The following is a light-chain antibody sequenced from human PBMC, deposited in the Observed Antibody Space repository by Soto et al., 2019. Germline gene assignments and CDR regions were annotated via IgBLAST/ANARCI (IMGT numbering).Light chain of an antibody. CDR2: GAT. CDR3: QQFDSSPVT. Sequence: EVVLTQSPVTLSVSPGDRATLSCRASQTVNTRYFAWYQQRPGQAPRLLIYGATSRATGIPDRFSGSGSGTDFTLTITRLESEDFAVYFCQQFDSSPVTFGGGTKVEIK. J-gene: IGKJ4*01. CDR1: QTVNTRY. V-gene: IGKV3-20*01.